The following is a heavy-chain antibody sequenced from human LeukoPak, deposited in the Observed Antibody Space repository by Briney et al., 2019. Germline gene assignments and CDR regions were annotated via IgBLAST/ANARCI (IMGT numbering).Heavy chain of an antibody. J-gene: IGHJ4*02. CDR3: AKDLEGTPFDY. CDR1: GFTFSSYG. V-gene: IGHV3-30*18. D-gene: IGHD3-3*01. Sequence: GRSLRLSCAASGFTFSSYGMHWVRQAPGKGLEWVAVISYDGSNKYYADSVKGRFTFSRDNSKNTLYLQMNSLRAEDTAVYYCAKDLEGTPFDYWGQGTLVTVSS. CDR2: ISYDGSNK.